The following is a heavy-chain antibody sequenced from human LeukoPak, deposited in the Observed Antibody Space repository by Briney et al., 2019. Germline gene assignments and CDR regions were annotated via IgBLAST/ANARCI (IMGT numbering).Heavy chain of an antibody. CDR1: GFTFDDYA. V-gene: IGHV3-9*01. Sequence: PGGSLRLSCAASGFTFDDYAMHWVRQAPGKGPEWVSGISWNSGSIGYADSVKGRFTISRDNAKNSLYLQMNSLRAEDTALYYCAKGYSKDYDYWGQGTLVTVSS. J-gene: IGHJ4*02. D-gene: IGHD1-1*01. CDR2: ISWNSGSI. CDR3: AKGYSKDYDY.